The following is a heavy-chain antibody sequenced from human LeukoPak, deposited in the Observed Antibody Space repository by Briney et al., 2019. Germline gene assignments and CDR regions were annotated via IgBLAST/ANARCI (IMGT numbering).Heavy chain of an antibody. CDR2: INHSGST. CDR3: AGGYSYAGDY. D-gene: IGHD5-18*01. Sequence: SETLSLTCAVYGGSFSGHYWSWIRQPPGKGLEWIGEINHSGSTNYNPSLKSRVTILVDTSKHQFSLKLSSVTAADTAVYYCAGGYSYAGDYWGQGTLVTVSS. V-gene: IGHV4-34*01. CDR1: GGSFSGHY. J-gene: IGHJ4*02.